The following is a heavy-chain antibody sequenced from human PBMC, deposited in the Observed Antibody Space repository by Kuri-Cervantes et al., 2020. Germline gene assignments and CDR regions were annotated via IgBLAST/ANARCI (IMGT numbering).Heavy chain of an antibody. CDR3: AREATGVAVAGPLGY. CDR1: GFTFSTYA. CDR2: ISYDGRNE. V-gene: IGHV3-30*04. Sequence: GESLKISCAASGFTFSTYAMHWVRQAPGKGLEWVAVISYDGRNEYYADSVKGRFTVSRDNSKNTQFLQLNSLRAEDTAVYYCAREATGVAVAGPLGYWGQGTLVTVSS. D-gene: IGHD6-19*01. J-gene: IGHJ4*02.